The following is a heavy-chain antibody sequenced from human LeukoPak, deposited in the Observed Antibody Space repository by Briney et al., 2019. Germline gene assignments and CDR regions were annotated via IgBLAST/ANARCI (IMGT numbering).Heavy chain of an antibody. CDR3: ARIPTNAVPSAHNGFDI. V-gene: IGHV4-39*01. CDR1: GGSISSCSYY. CDR2: IYYSGST. J-gene: IGHJ3*02. D-gene: IGHD6-19*01. Sequence: SETLSLTCTVSGGSISSCSYYWGWIRQPPGKGLEWIANIYYSGSTYYNPSLKSRVTISVDTSKNQFSLRLNSVTAADTSIYYCARIPTNAVPSAHNGFDIWGQGTMLTVSS.